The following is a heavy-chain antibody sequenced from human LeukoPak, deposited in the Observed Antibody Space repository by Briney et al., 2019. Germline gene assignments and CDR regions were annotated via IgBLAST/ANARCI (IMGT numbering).Heavy chain of an antibody. CDR2: IIPIFGTA. CDR1: GGTFSSYA. D-gene: IGHD4-23*01. V-gene: IGHV1-69*05. CDR3: ARDAPMEYGGNGALDI. J-gene: IGHJ3*02. Sequence: SVKVSCKASGGTFSSYAISWVRQAPGQGLEWMGGIIPIFGTANYAQKFQGRVTITTDESTSTAYMELSSLRSEDTAVYYRARDAPMEYGGNGALDIWGQGTMVTVSS.